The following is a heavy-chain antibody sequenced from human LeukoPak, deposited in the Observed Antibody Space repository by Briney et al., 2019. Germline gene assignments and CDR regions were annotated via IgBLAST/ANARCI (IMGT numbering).Heavy chain of an antibody. CDR2: INPNSGGT. J-gene: IGHJ4*02. Sequence: ASVKVSCKASGGTFTGYYMHWVRQAPGQGLEWMGWINPNSGGTNYAQKFQGRVTMTRDTSISTAYMELSRLRSDDTAVYYCARDLQYDYVWGSYRDFDYWGQGTLVTVSS. D-gene: IGHD3-16*02. CDR3: ARDLQYDYVWGSYRDFDY. CDR1: GGTFTGYY. V-gene: IGHV1-2*02.